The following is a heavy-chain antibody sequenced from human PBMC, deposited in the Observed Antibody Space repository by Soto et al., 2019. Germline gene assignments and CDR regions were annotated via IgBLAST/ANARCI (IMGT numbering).Heavy chain of an antibody. D-gene: IGHD3-9*01. CDR2: IYYSGST. Sequence: SETLSLTCTVSGGSISSSSYYWGWIRQPPGKGLEWIGSIYYSGSTYYNPSLKSRVTISVDTSKNQFSLKLSSVTSADTAVYYCARLSSYYDIFTGYYAPFDYSSQGTLVTVSS. CDR1: GGSISSSSYY. V-gene: IGHV4-39*01. CDR3: ARLSSYYDIFTGYYAPFDY. J-gene: IGHJ4*02.